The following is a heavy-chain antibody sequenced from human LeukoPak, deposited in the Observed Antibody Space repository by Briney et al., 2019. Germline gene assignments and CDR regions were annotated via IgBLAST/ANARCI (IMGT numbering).Heavy chain of an antibody. Sequence: PGGSLRLSCAASGFTFSSYAMHWVRQAPGKGLEWVAVISYDGSNKYYADSVKGRFTISRDNSKNTLYLQMNSLRAEDTAVYYCARDPSEGRGYSYGFDYWGQGTLVTVSS. J-gene: IGHJ4*02. D-gene: IGHD5-18*01. CDR1: GFTFSSYA. V-gene: IGHV3-30-3*01. CDR2: ISYDGSNK. CDR3: ARDPSEGRGYSYGFDY.